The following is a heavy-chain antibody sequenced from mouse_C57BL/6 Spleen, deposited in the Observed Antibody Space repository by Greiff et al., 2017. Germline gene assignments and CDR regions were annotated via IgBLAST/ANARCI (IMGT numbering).Heavy chain of an antibody. D-gene: IGHD1-1*01. J-gene: IGHJ1*03. Sequence: EVKLMESGGDLVKPGGSLKLSCAASGFTFSSYGMSWVRQTPVKRLEWVATISSGGSYTYYPDSVKGRFTISRDNAKNTLYLQMSSLKSEDTAMYYCARPYYGSSYWYFDVWGTGTTVTVSS. V-gene: IGHV5-6*01. CDR2: ISSGGSYT. CDR3: ARPYYGSSYWYFDV. CDR1: GFTFSSYG.